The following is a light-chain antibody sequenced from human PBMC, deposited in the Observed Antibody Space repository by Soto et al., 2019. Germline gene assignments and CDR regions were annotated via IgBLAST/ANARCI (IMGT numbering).Light chain of an antibody. J-gene: IGLJ1*01. CDR1: SSDVGAYNF. CDR2: EVS. Sequence: QSVLTQPGSVSGSPGQSITISCTGTSSDVGAYNFVSWYQQHPGKAPKLMIYEVSNRPSGVSNRFSGSKSGNTASLDISGLQAEDEADYYCTSYASSYNYVFGTGTKVTVL. CDR3: TSYASSYNYV. V-gene: IGLV2-14*01.